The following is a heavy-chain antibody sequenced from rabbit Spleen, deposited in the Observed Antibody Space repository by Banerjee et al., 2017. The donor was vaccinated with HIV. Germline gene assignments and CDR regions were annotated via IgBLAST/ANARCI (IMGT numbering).Heavy chain of an antibody. D-gene: IGHD6-1*01. CDR3: ARVGGLSGDGYVGDDFDL. V-gene: IGHV1S47*01. Sequence: QEQLVESGGGLVQPEGSLTLTCKASGFDFSFNAMCWVRQAPGKGPEWIACIYTSSGFSWYASWVNGRFTISRTTSLSTVTLQMTSLTVADTATYFCARVGGLSGDGYVGDDFDLWGPGTLVTVS. CDR1: GFDFSFNA. CDR2: IYTSSGFS. J-gene: IGHJ4*01.